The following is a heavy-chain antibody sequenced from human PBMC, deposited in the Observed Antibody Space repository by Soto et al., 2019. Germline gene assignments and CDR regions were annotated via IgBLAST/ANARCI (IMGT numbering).Heavy chain of an antibody. V-gene: IGHV3-7*01. CDR2: IKQDGSEK. Sequence: VQLVESGGDLVQPGGSLRLSCAASGFTFSSYWMSWVRQAPGKGLEWVANIKQDGSEKYYVDSVKGRFTISRDNAKNSLYLQRNSLRAEDTDVYYCARDGGTGWLRTAGDFDYWGQGTLVTVSS. CDR1: GFTFSSYW. D-gene: IGHD3-16*01. J-gene: IGHJ4*02. CDR3: ARDGGTGWLRTAGDFDY.